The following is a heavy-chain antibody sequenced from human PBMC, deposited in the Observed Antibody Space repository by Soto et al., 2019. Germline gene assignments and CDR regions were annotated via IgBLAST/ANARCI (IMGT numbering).Heavy chain of an antibody. CDR2: INHSGNT. J-gene: IGHJ4*02. V-gene: IGHV4-34*01. Sequence: PSETLSLTCAVYGGSFSGYYWGWIRQPPGKGLEWIEEINHSGNTYYNPSLKSRVTISIDMSKNRFSLKLSSVTAADTAVYYCARVAIAAAGTAWVDYWGQGTLVTVSS. CDR3: ARVAIAAAGTAWVDY. D-gene: IGHD6-13*01. CDR1: GGSFSGYY.